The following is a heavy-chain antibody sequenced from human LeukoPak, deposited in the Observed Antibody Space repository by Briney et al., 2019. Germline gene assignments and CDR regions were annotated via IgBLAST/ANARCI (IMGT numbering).Heavy chain of an antibody. V-gene: IGHV3-23*01. CDR1: GFTFSNFA. CDR2: ISNSGVST. J-gene: IGHJ4*02. D-gene: IGHD2-15*01. CDR3: AIAKGPVDIVVAATGVFGY. Sequence: GGSPRLSCAASGFTFSNFAMAWVRQAPGKGLEWVSGISNSGVSTYYPDSVKGRFTISRDNYKNTLFLQMNSLRADDTAVYYCAIAKGPVDIVVAATGVFGYWGQGTLVTVSS.